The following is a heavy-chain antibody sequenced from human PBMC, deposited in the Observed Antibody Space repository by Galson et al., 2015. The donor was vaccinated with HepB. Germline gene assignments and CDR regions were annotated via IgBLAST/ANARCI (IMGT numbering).Heavy chain of an antibody. Sequence: SLRLSCAASGFTFSTYWMSWVRQAPGKGLEWVAYIKQGGSEKYYVDSVKGRFIISRDNAKNSLYLQMNSLRAEDTAVYYCARRRSYYDISGYYDYWGQGTLVTVSS. V-gene: IGHV3-7*01. D-gene: IGHD3-22*01. CDR2: IKQGGSEK. J-gene: IGHJ4*02. CDR1: GFTFSTYW. CDR3: ARRRSYYDISGYYDY.